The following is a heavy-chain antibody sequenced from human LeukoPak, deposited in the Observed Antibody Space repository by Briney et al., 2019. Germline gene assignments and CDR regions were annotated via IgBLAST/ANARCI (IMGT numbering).Heavy chain of an antibody. CDR3: TKGGVYDVLTGYYAPDC. V-gene: IGHV3-23*01. J-gene: IGHJ4*02. Sequence: GASLRLSCAASGFTFSNYAMSWVRQAPGKGLEWVSAITGSGGSTWYADSVKGHFTISRDNSKNTLYLQMNSLGAEDTAVYYCTKGGVYDVLTGYYAPDCGGKGTLFTFSP. CDR1: GFTFSNYA. CDR2: ITGSGGST. D-gene: IGHD3-9*01.